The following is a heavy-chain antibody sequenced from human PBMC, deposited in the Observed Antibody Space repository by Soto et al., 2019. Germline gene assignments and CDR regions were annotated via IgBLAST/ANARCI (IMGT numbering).Heavy chain of an antibody. CDR1: GYSFTSYW. CDR3: ARRERGDGYSSADHYGMDV. CDR2: TYPGDSDT. V-gene: IGHV5-51*01. Sequence: PGESLKISCKGSGYSFTSYWIGWVRQMPGKGLGWMGITYPGDSDTRYSPSFQGQVTISADKSISTAYLQWSSLKASDTAMYYCARRERGDGYSSADHYGMDVWGQGTTVTVSS. D-gene: IGHD6-19*01. J-gene: IGHJ6*02.